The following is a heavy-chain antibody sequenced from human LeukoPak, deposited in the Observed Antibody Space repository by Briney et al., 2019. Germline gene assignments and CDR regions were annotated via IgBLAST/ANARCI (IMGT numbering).Heavy chain of an antibody. Sequence: GGSLRLSCVASGFTFSSYAMSWVRQAPGKGLEWVSAISGSGGSTYYADSVKGRFTISRDNSKNTLYLQMNSLRAEDTAVYYCAKEERITMIVVVTSAPNWFDPWGQGTLVTVSS. D-gene: IGHD3-22*01. V-gene: IGHV3-23*01. CDR1: GFTFSSYA. CDR2: ISGSGGST. CDR3: AKEERITMIVVVTSAPNWFDP. J-gene: IGHJ5*02.